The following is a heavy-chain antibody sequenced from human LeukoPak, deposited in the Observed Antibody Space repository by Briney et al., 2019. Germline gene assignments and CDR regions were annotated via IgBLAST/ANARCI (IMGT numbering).Heavy chain of an antibody. D-gene: IGHD3-10*01. J-gene: IGHJ4*02. CDR3: ARARLHHNYGSGTNFDY. Sequence: RSQTLSLTCAISGDSVSSNSAAWNWIRQSPSRGLEWLGRTYYRSNWSNDYAVSVTSRITINPDTSKNQFSLQLKSVTPEDTAVYYCARARLHHNYGSGTNFDYWGQGSLVTVSS. CDR2: TYYRSNWSN. CDR1: GDSVSSNSAA. V-gene: IGHV6-1*01.